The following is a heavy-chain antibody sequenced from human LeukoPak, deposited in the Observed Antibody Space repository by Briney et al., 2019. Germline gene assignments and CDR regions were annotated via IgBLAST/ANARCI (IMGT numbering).Heavy chain of an antibody. CDR3: ARDSNYYDFWSGYMDV. J-gene: IGHJ6*04. CDR1: GFTFSSYS. Sequence: GGSLRLSCAASGFTFSSYSMNWVRQAPGKGLEWVSYISSSSSTIYYADSVKGRFTISRDNAKNSLYLQMNSLRAEDTAVYYCARDSNYYDFWSGYMDVWGKGTTVTVSS. CDR2: ISSSSSTI. V-gene: IGHV3-48*01. D-gene: IGHD3-3*01.